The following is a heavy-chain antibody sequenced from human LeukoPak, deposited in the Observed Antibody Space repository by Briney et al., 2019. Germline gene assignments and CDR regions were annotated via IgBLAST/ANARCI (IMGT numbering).Heavy chain of an antibody. J-gene: IGHJ4*02. Sequence: GASVKVSCKASGGTFSSYAISWVRQATGQGLEWMGWMNPNSGNTGYAQKFQGRVTITRNTSISTAYMELSSLRSDDTAVYYCARVVGITFGGIGPIDYWGQGTLVTVSS. CDR1: GGTFSSYA. CDR2: MNPNSGNT. D-gene: IGHD3-16*01. CDR3: ARVVGITFGGIGPIDY. V-gene: IGHV1-8*03.